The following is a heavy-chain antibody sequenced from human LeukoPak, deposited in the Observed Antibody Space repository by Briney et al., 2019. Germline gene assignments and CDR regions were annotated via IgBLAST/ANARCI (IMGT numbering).Heavy chain of an antibody. CDR3: AKGSSTSLRPPQDWFDP. CDR2: ISGSGGST. J-gene: IGHJ5*02. D-gene: IGHD2-2*01. Sequence: GGSLRLSCAASGFTFSSYAMSWVRQAPGKGLEWVSAISGSGGSTHYADSVKGRFTISRDNSKNTLYLQMNSLRAEDTAVYYCAKGSSTSLRPPQDWFDPWGQGTLVTVSS. V-gene: IGHV3-23*01. CDR1: GFTFSSYA.